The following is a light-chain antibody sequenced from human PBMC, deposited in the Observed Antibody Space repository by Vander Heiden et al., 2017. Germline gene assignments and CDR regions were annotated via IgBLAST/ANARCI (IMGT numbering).Light chain of an antibody. CDR3: QSYDSGPYV. V-gene: IGLV1-40*01. J-gene: IGLJ1*01. CDR1: SSNIGAGYD. CDR2: GNN. Sequence: QSVLTQPPSVSGAPGQRVTIPCIRTSSNIGAGYDVYWYQQLPGTAPKLLIYGNNNRPSGVPDRFSGSKSGTSASLAITGLQAEDEADYYCQSYDSGPYVFGTGTRVTVL.